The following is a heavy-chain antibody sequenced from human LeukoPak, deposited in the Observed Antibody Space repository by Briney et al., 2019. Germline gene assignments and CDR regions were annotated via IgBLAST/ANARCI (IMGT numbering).Heavy chain of an antibody. CDR1: GDSISTYY. V-gene: IGHV4-59*01. J-gene: IGHJ4*02. CDR2: FYNTGTT. D-gene: IGHD5-18*01. CDR3: ARVAKDGYSYGYVDY. Sequence: PSETLSLTCTVSGDSISTYYWGWIRQPPGKELEWIGYFYNTGTTNYNPSLKSRVTISVDTSNNQFSLKLSSVTAADTAVYYCARVAKDGYSYGYVDYWGQGTLVTVSS.